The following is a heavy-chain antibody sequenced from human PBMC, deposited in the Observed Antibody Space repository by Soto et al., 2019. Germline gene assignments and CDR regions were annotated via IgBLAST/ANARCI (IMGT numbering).Heavy chain of an antibody. CDR1: GFTFSTNV. J-gene: IGHJ4*02. V-gene: IGHV3-23*01. CDR2: ISGSGGST. CDR3: AKVVYFDY. Sequence: GGSLRLSCAASGFTFSTNVMSWVRQAPGKGLEWVSAISGSGGSTYYADSVRGRFTISRDNSKNTLYLQMNSLRAEDTAVYYCAKVVYFDYWGQGTLVTVSS.